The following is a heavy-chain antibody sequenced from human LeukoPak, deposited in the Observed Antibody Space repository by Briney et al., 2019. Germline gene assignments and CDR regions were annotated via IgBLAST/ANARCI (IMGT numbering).Heavy chain of an antibody. D-gene: IGHD3-10*01. J-gene: IGHJ6*02. CDR1: GGTFSRYA. Sequence: SVKVSSKASGGTFSRYAISWVRQAPGQGLEWMGGIIPIFGTANYAQKFQGRVTITADESTSTAYMELSSLRSEDTAVYYCASPRFGELPPYYYHGMDDWGQGTTVTVSS. V-gene: IGHV1-69*01. CDR2: IIPIFGTA. CDR3: ASPRFGELPPYYYHGMDD.